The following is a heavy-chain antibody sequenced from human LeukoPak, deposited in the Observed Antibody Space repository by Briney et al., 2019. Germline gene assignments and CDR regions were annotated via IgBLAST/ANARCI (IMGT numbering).Heavy chain of an antibody. Sequence: ASVKVSCKTSGYSFTNYYMHWVRQAPGQGLEWMGITNPSGGSTNYAQKFQGRVTMTRDTSTTTVYMELTSLRSEDTAVYYCARDQGLTGYFDYWGQGTLVTVSS. CDR3: ARDQGLTGYFDY. J-gene: IGHJ4*02. CDR2: TNPSGGST. CDR1: GYSFTNYY. V-gene: IGHV1-46*01. D-gene: IGHD3-9*01.